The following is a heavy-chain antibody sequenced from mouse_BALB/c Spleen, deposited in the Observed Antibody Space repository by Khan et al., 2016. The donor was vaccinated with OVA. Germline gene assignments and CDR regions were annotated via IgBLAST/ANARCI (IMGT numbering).Heavy chain of an antibody. Sequence: EVELVESGGGLVQPGGSRQLSCAASGFTFSRFGMHCVRQAPEKGLEWVAYISSGSSTIYYADTVKGRFTISRDNPKNTLFLQMTSLRSEDTAMYYCARDSNFDYWGQGTTLTVSS. CDR2: ISSGSSTI. CDR3: ARDSNFDY. J-gene: IGHJ2*01. CDR1: GFTFSRFG. V-gene: IGHV5-17*02.